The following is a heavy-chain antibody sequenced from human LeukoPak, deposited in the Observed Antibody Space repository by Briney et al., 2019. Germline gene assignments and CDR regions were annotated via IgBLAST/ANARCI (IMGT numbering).Heavy chain of an antibody. CDR1: GGSISSYY. CDR3: SKARRVVPASINSDNLNYDRLDNRFGP. J-gene: IGHJ5*02. D-gene: IGHD2-2*02. Sequence: SETLSLTCTVSGGSISSYYWSWIRQPAGKGLEWIGRIYTSGSTNYNPSLKSRVTISVDTSKNQFSLKLSSVTAAATAVYYCSKARRVVPASINSDNLNYDRLDNRFGPLGQGTLVTVSS. CDR2: IYTSGST. V-gene: IGHV4-4*07.